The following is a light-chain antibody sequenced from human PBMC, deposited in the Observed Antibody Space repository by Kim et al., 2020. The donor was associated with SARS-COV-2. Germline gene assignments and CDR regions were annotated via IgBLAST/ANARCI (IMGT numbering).Light chain of an antibody. V-gene: IGLV1-40*01. J-gene: IGLJ2*01. CDR2: CNH. Sequence: GPRVPISSTGPSSKLGASSDVHWYQKVTEEAPKLLIYCNHHRPSGVHDLFSGSKSGTSASLAITGLQAEDEADYYCQSYESSLSVVFGGGTKLTVL. CDR3: QSYESSLSVV. CDR1: SSKLGASSD.